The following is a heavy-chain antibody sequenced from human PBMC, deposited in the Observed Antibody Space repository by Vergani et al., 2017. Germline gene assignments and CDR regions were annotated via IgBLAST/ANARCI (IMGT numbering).Heavy chain of an antibody. J-gene: IGHJ6*02. Sequence: QVQLQESGPGLVKPSETLSLTCTVSGGSISSYYWSWIRQPPGKGLEWIGYIHYSGSTNYNPSLKSRVTISVDTAKNQFSLKPSSVTAADTAGYYCATETGRGYCSGGSCEPKTKGGYYYYGMDVWGQGTTVTVSS. V-gene: IGHV4-59*08. D-gene: IGHD2-15*01. CDR1: GGSISSYY. CDR2: IHYSGST. CDR3: ATETGRGYCSGGSCEPKTKGGYYYYGMDV.